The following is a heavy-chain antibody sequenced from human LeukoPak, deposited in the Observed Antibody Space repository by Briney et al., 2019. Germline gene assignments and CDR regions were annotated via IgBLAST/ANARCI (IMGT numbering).Heavy chain of an antibody. V-gene: IGHV1-46*01. CDR1: GYTFTSYY. Sequence: GASVKVSCKASGYTFTSYYMHWVRQAPGQGLEWMGIINPSGGSTSYAQKFQGRVTMTRDTSTSTVYMELSSLRSDDTAVYYCARGSIVTGTILYFDYWGQGTLVTVSS. CDR3: ARGSIVTGTILYFDY. J-gene: IGHJ4*02. D-gene: IGHD1-7*01. CDR2: INPSGGST.